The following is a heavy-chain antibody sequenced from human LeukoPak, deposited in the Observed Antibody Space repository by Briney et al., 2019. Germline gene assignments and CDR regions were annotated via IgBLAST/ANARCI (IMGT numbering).Heavy chain of an antibody. CDR2: INPSGGST. CDR1: GYTFTSYY. Sequence: ASVKVSCKASGYTFTSYYMHWVRQAPGQGLEWMGIINPSGGSTSYAQKFQGRVTMTRDTSTSTVYMELSRLRSDDTAVYYCASTLSGLYSSSWYGTWGQGTLVTVSS. J-gene: IGHJ5*02. CDR3: ASTLSGLYSSSWYGT. D-gene: IGHD6-13*01. V-gene: IGHV1-46*01.